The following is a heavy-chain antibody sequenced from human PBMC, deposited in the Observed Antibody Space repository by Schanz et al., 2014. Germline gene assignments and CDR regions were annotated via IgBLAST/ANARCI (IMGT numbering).Heavy chain of an antibody. CDR2: ISGSGGST. D-gene: IGHD3-9*01. Sequence: EVQLVESGGGLVKPGGSLRLSCAASGFTLSNSDMHWVRQGTGKGLEWVSAISGSGGSTYYADSVKGRFAISRDNSKNTLYLQMNSLRAEDTAVYYCAKQIHYDILTVTRNWGQGTLXTVSS. CDR1: GFTLSNSD. J-gene: IGHJ4*02. V-gene: IGHV3-23*04. CDR3: AKQIHYDILTVTRN.